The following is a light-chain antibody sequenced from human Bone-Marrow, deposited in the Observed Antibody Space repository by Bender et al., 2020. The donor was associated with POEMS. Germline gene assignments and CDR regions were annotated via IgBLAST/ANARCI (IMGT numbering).Light chain of an antibody. V-gene: IGLV2-14*02. CDR1: GSDVGGYNL. J-gene: IGLJ3*02. CDR2: GNT. CDR3: VAWDASLNGWV. Sequence: QSALTQPASVSGSPGQSITISCTGTGSDVGGYNLVSWYQQHPGKAPKLLIYGNTNRPSGVPDRFSGSKSGTSASLAITGLQSDDEAIYFCVAWDASLNGWVFGGGTKLTVL.